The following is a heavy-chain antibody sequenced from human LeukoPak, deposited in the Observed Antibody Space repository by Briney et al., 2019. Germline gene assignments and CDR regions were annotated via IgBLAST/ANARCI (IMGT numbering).Heavy chain of an antibody. Sequence: PGGSLRLSCTASGFTFSNYWMHWLRQAPGKGLVWVSRIHGDGRDTSYADSVKGRFPISSDNAKNTLYLQIDSREAQDTGVDLCVSSGWTDYFDHWGQGTLVTVSS. D-gene: IGHD6-19*01. CDR1: GFTFSNYW. CDR2: IHGDGRDT. J-gene: IGHJ4*02. CDR3: VSSGWTDYFDH. V-gene: IGHV3-74*01.